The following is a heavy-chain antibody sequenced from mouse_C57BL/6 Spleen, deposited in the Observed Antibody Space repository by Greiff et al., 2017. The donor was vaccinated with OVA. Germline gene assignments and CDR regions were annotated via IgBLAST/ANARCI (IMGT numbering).Heavy chain of an antibody. J-gene: IGHJ2*01. Sequence: VKLVESGAELVRPGASVTLSCKASGYTFTDYEMHWVKQTPVHGLEWIGAIDPETGGTAYNQKFKGKAILTADKSSSTAYMELRSLTSEDSAVYYCTRKGNYFDYWGQGTTLTVSS. V-gene: IGHV1-15*01. CDR3: TRKGNYFDY. CDR1: GYTFTDYE. CDR2: IDPETGGT.